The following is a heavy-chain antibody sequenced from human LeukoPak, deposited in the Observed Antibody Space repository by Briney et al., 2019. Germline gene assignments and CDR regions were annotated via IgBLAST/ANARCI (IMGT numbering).Heavy chain of an antibody. CDR2: INPNSGGT. Sequence: ASVKVSCKASGYTFTGYYMHWGRQAPGQGLEWMGWINPNSGGTNYAQKFQGRVTMTRDTSISTAYMELSRLRSDDTAVYYCAGDGYNSRRFFDYWGQGTLVTVSS. D-gene: IGHD5-24*01. V-gene: IGHV1-2*02. CDR3: AGDGYNSRRFFDY. CDR1: GYTFTGYY. J-gene: IGHJ4*02.